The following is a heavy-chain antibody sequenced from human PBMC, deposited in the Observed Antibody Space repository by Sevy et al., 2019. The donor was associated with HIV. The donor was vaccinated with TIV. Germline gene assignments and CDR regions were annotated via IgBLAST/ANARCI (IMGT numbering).Heavy chain of an antibody. D-gene: IGHD6-13*01. CDR3: ARGRVGDISNWYGAFDV. V-gene: IGHV4-30-2*01. J-gene: IGHJ3*01. Sequence: SETLSLTCAVSGGSISSGGYSWNWIRQPPGKGLEWIGYIFQSGATYYIPSLQSRVSISVDMSKNQFSLNLRSVTVADTAVYYCARGRVGDISNWYGAFDVWGQGTTVTVSS. CDR2: IFQSGAT. CDR1: GGSISSGGYS.